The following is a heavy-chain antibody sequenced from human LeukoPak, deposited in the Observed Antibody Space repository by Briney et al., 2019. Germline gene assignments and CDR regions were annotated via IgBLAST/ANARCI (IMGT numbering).Heavy chain of an antibody. J-gene: IGHJ4*02. Sequence: KTSGTLSLTCAVSGGSISSSSWWSWVRQPPGKGPEWIGEIHHSGSTNLNPSLKSRVTMSVDNAKNQFSLKVTSVTAADTAVYYCTRRYCTGGSCGLLDYWGQGTLVTVSS. CDR1: GGSISSSSW. CDR3: TRRYCTGGSCGLLDY. CDR2: IHHSGST. D-gene: IGHD2-15*01. V-gene: IGHV4-4*02.